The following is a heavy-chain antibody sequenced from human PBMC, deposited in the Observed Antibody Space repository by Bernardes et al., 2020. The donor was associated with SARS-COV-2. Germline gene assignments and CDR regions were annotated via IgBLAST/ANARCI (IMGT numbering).Heavy chain of an antibody. CDR1: GFTFSSYG. Sequence: GGSLRLSCAVSGFTFSSYGMHWVRQAPGKGLEWVAVIWYDGSNKYYADSVKGRFTISRDNSKNTLYLQMNSLRAEDTAVYYCAREQVWDASGGMDVWGQGTTVTVSS. V-gene: IGHV3-33*08. CDR2: IWYDGSNK. CDR3: AREQVWDASGGMDV. D-gene: IGHD1-26*01. J-gene: IGHJ6*02.